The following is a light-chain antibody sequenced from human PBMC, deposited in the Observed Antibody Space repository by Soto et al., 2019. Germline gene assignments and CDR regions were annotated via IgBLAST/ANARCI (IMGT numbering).Light chain of an antibody. J-gene: IGKJ4*01. V-gene: IGKV3-11*01. CDR2: GAS. CDR3: QQRVNWLT. CDR1: QSVGTY. Sequence: EIVLTQSPAILSLSPGERATLSCRASQSVGTYLDWYQQKLGQAPRLLIYGASNRATGIPARFSGSGSGTDFTLTISSLEPEDFAVYYCQQRVNWLTFGGGTKVDIK.